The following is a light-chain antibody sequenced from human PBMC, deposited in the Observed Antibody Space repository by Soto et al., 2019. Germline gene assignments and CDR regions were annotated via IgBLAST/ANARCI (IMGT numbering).Light chain of an antibody. V-gene: IGLV2-23*02. CDR3: CSYAGSSTFGV. CDR1: SSDVGSYNL. CDR2: EVS. J-gene: IGLJ2*01. Sequence: QSALTQPASVSGSPGQSITISCPGTSSDVGSYNLVSWYQQHPGKAPKLMIYEVSKRPSGVSNRFSGSKSGNTASLTISGLQAEDEAYYYCCSYAGSSTFGVFGGGTKLSVL.